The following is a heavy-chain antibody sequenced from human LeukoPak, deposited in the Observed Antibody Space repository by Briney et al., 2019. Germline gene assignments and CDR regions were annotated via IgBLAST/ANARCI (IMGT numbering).Heavy chain of an antibody. V-gene: IGHV4-4*07. D-gene: IGHD5-18*01. CDR3: ARGLVGDTAMLTE. CDR1: GGSITSYR. J-gene: IGHJ4*02. CDR2: MYTSGST. Sequence: PSETLSLTCTVSGGSITSYRWSWLRQPAGKGLEWIGRMYTSGSTNYNPSLKSRVTMSVDTSKNQFSLKLASVTAADTAVYYCARGLVGDTAMLTEWGQGTLVTVSS.